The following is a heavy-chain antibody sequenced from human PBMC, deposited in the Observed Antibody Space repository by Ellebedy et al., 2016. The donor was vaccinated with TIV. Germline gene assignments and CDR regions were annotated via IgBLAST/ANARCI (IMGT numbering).Heavy chain of an antibody. CDR2: IYYSGRT. V-gene: IGHV4-39*07. D-gene: IGHD1-1*01. CDR3: ARWNEGFDY. CDR1: GGSISSSNYY. J-gene: IGHJ4*02. Sequence: MPGGSLRLSCTVSGGSISSSNYYWGWIRQPPGKGLEWIGSIYYSGRTFYNPSLKSRVTISVATSKNQFSLKLNSVTAADAAMYYCARWNEGFDYWGQGTLVTVSS.